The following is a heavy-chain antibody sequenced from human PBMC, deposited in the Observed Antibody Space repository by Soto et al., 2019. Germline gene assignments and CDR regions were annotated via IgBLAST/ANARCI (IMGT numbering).Heavy chain of an antibody. V-gene: IGHV3-7*01. J-gene: IGHJ4*02. CDR1: GFTFSSYW. CDR3: ARDGKGAAYTNGPYYFDY. CDR2: IKQDGSEK. Sequence: PGGSLRLSCAASGFTFSSYWMSWVRQAPGKGLEWVANIKQDGSEKYYVDSVKGRFTISRDNAKNSLYLQMNSLRAEDTAVYYCARDGKGAAYTNGPYYFDYWGQGALVTVSS. D-gene: IGHD2-8*01.